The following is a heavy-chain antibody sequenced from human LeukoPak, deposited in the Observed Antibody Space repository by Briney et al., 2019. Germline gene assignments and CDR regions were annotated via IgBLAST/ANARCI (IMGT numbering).Heavy chain of an antibody. Sequence: SETLSLTCTVSGGSISSYYWSWIRQPPGKGLEWIGYIYYSGSTNYNPSLKSRVTISVDTSKNQFSLKLSSVTAADTAMYYCATLRKQQLDYYYYYMDVWGKGTTVTVSS. J-gene: IGHJ6*03. CDR3: ATLRKQQLDYYYYYMDV. CDR2: IYYSGST. V-gene: IGHV4-59*01. CDR1: GGSISSYY. D-gene: IGHD6-13*01.